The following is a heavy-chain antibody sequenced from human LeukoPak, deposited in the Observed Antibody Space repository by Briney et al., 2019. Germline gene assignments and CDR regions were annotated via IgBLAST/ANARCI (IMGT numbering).Heavy chain of an antibody. V-gene: IGHV4-59*01. CDR2: IYYSRST. CDR1: GGSISSYY. Sequence: SETLSLTCTVSGGSISSYYWSWIRQPPGKGLEWIGYIYYSRSTNYNPSLKSRVTISVDTSKNQFSLKLSSVTAADTAVYYCARQRYDFWSRYYYYMDVWGKGTTVTVSS. D-gene: IGHD3-3*01. J-gene: IGHJ6*03. CDR3: ARQRYDFWSRYYYYMDV.